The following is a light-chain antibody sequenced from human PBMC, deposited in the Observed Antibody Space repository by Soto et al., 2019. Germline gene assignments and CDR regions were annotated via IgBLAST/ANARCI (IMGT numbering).Light chain of an antibody. CDR3: QQYYSTPWT. V-gene: IGKV4-1*01. Sequence: GMPQPPDSVAVALGEGATVNCKAVHCLLSSYSNESSLAWYQQKPGQPPKLLIYWASTRESGVPDRFSGSGSGTDFTLTISSLQAEDVAVYYCQQYYSTPWTFGQGTKVDIK. CDR2: WAS. J-gene: IGKJ1*01. CDR1: HCLLSSYSNESS.